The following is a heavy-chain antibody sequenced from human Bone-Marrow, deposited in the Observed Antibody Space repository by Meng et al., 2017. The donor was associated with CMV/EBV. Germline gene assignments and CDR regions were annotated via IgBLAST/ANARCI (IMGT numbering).Heavy chain of an antibody. CDR1: GFTFSSYG. V-gene: IGHV3-33*01. D-gene: IGHD3-3*01. Sequence: GGSLRLSCAASGFTFSSYGMHWVRQAPGKGPEWVAVIWYDGSNKYYADSVKGRFTISRDNSKNTLYLQMNSLRAEDTAVYYCAGALNWSGYYVYYYYGMDVWGQGTTVTGSS. J-gene: IGHJ6*02. CDR2: IWYDGSNK. CDR3: AGALNWSGYYVYYYYGMDV.